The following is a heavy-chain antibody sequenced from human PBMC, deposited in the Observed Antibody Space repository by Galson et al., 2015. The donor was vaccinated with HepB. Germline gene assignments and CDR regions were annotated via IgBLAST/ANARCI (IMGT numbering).Heavy chain of an antibody. CDR2: INQDGSNK. Sequence: SLRLACAASGFTFSNFWMSWVRQAPGRGLEGGANINQDGSNKQYVDSVRGRFSISRDNDKNSLFLQMNSLRAEDTSLYYCARYSRSSAIVYWGQGTLVTVSS. CDR3: ARYSRSSAIVY. J-gene: IGHJ4*02. CDR1: GFTFSNFW. D-gene: IGHD2-2*01. V-gene: IGHV3-7*03.